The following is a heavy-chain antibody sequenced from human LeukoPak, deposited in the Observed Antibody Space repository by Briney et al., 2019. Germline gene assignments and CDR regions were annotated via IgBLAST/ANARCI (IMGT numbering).Heavy chain of an antibody. Sequence: GGSLRLSCAASKFTVSSNYMSWGRKAPRKGLWWGSVIYSGGSTYYADSVQGRFTISRDNSKSTLYLQMNSLRAEDTAVYYCARLAVALGHGDAFDIWGQGTTVTVSS. CDR2: IYSGGST. D-gene: IGHD6-19*01. J-gene: IGHJ3*02. V-gene: IGHV3-66*01. CDR3: ARLAVALGHGDAFDI. CDR1: KFTVSSNY.